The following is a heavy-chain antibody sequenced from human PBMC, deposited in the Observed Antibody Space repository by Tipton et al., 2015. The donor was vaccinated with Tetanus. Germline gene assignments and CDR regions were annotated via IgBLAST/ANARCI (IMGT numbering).Heavy chain of an antibody. CDR2: IYYTGAT. D-gene: IGHD3-16*01. V-gene: IGHV4-59*01. Sequence: TLSPICTVSGASITTYHWSWLRQTPGRGLEWIGHIYYTGATSYNSSLQSRVTLSIDTSKNQFSPKMTSVTAADTAVYFCEGDDYYETSLRDYYGEEVWGQGTTVTVSS. J-gene: IGHJ6*02. CDR3: EGDDYYETSLRDYYGEEV. CDR1: GASITTYH.